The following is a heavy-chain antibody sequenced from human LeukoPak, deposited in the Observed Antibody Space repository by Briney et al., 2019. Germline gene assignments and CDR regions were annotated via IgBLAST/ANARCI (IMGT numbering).Heavy chain of an antibody. CDR2: ISGSGGST. D-gene: IGHD5-12*01. CDR3: ARISGSSYADGLDY. V-gene: IGHV3-23*01. Sequence: GGSPRLSCAASGFTFSSYAMSWVRQAPGKGLEWVSAISGSGGSTYYADSVKGRFTISRDNSKNTLYLQMNSLRAEDTAVYYCARISGSSYADGLDYWGQGTLVTVSS. J-gene: IGHJ4*02. CDR1: GFTFSSYA.